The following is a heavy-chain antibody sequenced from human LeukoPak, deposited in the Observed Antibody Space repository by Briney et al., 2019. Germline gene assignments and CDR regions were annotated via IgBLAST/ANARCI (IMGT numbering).Heavy chain of an antibody. CDR2: IGGSGGST. Sequence: PGGSLRLSCAASGFTFSSYAMSWVRQAPGKGLEWVSAIGGSGGSTYYADSVKGRFTISRDNSKNTLYLQMNSLRAEDTAVYYCAKGVHSSSWYPDYWGQGTLVTVSS. V-gene: IGHV3-23*01. J-gene: IGHJ4*02. CDR3: AKGVHSSSWYPDY. D-gene: IGHD6-13*01. CDR1: GFTFSSYA.